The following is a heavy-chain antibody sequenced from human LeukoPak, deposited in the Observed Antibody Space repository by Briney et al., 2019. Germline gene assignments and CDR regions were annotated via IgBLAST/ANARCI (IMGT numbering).Heavy chain of an antibody. D-gene: IGHD1/OR15-1a*01. V-gene: IGHV4-61*08. Sequence: PSETLSLTCTVSGGSISSGDYYWSWIRQPPGKGLEWIGYIYYSGSTNYNPSLKSRVTISVDTSKNQFSLKLSSVTAADTAVYYCARGGTVAAHFDYWGQGTLVTVSS. J-gene: IGHJ4*02. CDR1: GGSISSGDYY. CDR2: IYYSGST. CDR3: ARGGTVAAHFDY.